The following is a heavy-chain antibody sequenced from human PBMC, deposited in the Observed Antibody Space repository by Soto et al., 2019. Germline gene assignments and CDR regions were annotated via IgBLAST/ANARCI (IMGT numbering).Heavy chain of an antibody. V-gene: IGHV3-9*01. J-gene: IGHJ4*02. D-gene: IGHD2-21*02. CDR1: GFTFDDYA. CDR2: ISWNSGSI. Sequence: GGSLRLSCAASGFTFDDYAMHWVRQAPGKGLEWVSGISWNSGSIGYADSVKGRFTISRDNAKNSLYLQMNSLRAEDTALYYCAKDKMRVTAQYYFDYWGQGTLVTVSS. CDR3: AKDKMRVTAQYYFDY.